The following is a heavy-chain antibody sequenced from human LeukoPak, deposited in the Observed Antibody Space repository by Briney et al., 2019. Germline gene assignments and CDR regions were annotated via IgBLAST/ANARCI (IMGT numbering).Heavy chain of an antibody. J-gene: IGHJ5*02. D-gene: IGHD4-11*01. Sequence: ASVKVSCKASGYTFASYGISRVREAPGQGREWIGWISSYNGNTNYAQRVQLRVTMTTDTSTSTAYMELRSLRSDDTAVYYCARDLVLQSWGQGTLVTVSS. V-gene: IGHV1-18*01. CDR3: ARDLVLQS. CDR2: ISSYNGNT. CDR1: GYTFASYG.